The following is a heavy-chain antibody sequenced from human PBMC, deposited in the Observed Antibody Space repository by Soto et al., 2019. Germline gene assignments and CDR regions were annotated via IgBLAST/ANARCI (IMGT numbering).Heavy chain of an antibody. J-gene: IGHJ4*02. CDR2: IYYSGST. CDR1: GGSISSSGYY. V-gene: IGHV4-39*01. D-gene: IGHD6-13*01. Sequence: QLQLQESGPGLVKPSETLSLTCTVSGGSISSSGYYWGWIRQPPGKGLEWIGSIYYSGSTYYNPSLKSRVTMSVDTSKNQFSLKLSSVTAADMAVYYCASLPYSSRLDNWGQGTLVTVSS. CDR3: ASLPYSSRLDN.